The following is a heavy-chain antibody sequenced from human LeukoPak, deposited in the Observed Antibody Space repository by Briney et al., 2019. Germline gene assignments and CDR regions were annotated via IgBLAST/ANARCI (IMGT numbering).Heavy chain of an antibody. J-gene: IGHJ4*02. CDR2: ITGSGGNT. Sequence: GGSLRLSCAASGFTFSNYAMSWVRQAPGKGLEWVLAITGSGGNTYYADSVKGRFTISRDNSKNTLYLQMNSLRVEDTAVYYCAKWGDYDVLTGYYVSDYWGQGTLVTVSS. V-gene: IGHV3-23*01. CDR3: AKWGDYDVLTGYYVSDY. D-gene: IGHD3-9*01. CDR1: GFTFSNYA.